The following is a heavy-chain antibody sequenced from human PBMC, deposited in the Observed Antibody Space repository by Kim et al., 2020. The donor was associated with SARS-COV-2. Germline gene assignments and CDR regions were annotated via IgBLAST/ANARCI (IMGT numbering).Heavy chain of an antibody. CDR3: ARDLGYSFDY. CDR2: AI. D-gene: IGHD2-21*01. Sequence: AIFYADSGRGRFTISTDNAKNSLYLQMNSLRAEDTAVYYCARDLGYSFDYWGQGSLVTVSS. V-gene: IGHV3-48*04. J-gene: IGHJ4*02.